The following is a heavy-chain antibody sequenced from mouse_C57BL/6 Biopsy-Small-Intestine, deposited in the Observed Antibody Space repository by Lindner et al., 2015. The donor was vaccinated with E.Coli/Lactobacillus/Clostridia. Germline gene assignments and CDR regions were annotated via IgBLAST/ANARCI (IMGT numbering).Heavy chain of an antibody. Sequence: VQLQESGPELVKPGASVKISCKASGYAFSSSWMNWVKQRPGKGLEWIGRIYPGDGDTNYNGKFKGKATLTADKSSSTAYMQLSSLTSEDSAVYFCATYSIYVGFFDVWGTGTTVTVSS. D-gene: IGHD2-5*01. CDR3: ATYSIYVGFFDV. CDR1: GYAFSSSW. J-gene: IGHJ1*03. V-gene: IGHV1-82*01. CDR2: IYPGDGDT.